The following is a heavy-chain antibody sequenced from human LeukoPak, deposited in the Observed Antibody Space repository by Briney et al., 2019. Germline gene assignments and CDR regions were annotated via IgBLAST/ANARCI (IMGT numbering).Heavy chain of an antibody. V-gene: IGHV5-51*01. CDR2: IYPGDSDP. CDR1: GYSFTTYW. Sequence: GASLKISCKVSGYSFTTYWIAWVRQMPEKGLEWMGIIYPGDSDPRYSPSFQGQVTISADKSINTAYLQWSSLKASDTAIYYCARLSDFALDYWGQGTLVTVSS. J-gene: IGHJ4*02. CDR3: ARLSDFALDY. D-gene: IGHD3-3*01.